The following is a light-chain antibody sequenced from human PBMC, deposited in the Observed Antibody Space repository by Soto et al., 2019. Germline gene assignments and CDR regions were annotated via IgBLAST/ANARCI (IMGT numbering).Light chain of an antibody. J-gene: IGLJ2*01. Sequence: SYGLTQPLSVSVALGQTARITCGRNNIGRKNVHWYQQKPGQAPVLIIYIDSNRPSGIPERFSGSNSGNTATLTISRAQAGDEADYYCQVWDSNTDVVFGGGTKLTVL. CDR1: NIGRKN. CDR2: IDS. V-gene: IGLV3-9*01. CDR3: QVWDSNTDVV.